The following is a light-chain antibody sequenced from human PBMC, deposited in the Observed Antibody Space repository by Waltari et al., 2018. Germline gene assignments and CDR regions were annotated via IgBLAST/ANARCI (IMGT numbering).Light chain of an antibody. CDR1: QKIVNY. J-gene: IGKJ2*01. CDR3: QQSYSTPYT. CDR2: GAS. V-gene: IGKV1-39*01. Sequence: DIQMTQSPSSLSASVGDRVTITSRSSQKIVNYLNWHPQKPGKAPNLLIFGASNLLSGVPSRFSGSGSGTDFTLTISSLQPGDFATYYCQQSYSTPYTFGQGTKVEIK.